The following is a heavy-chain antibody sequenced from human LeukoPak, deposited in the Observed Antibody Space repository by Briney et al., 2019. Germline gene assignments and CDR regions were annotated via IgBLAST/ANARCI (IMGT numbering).Heavy chain of an antibody. D-gene: IGHD1-26*01. CDR3: ASQSGATGGFVDY. V-gene: IGHV4-61*02. Sequence: SETLSLTCTVSGVSISSGSYYWRWIRQPAGKGLEWIGRIYTSGSTNYNPSLKSRVTISVDTSKNQFSLKLSSVTAADTAVYYCASQSGATGGFVDYWGQGTLVTVSS. CDR1: GVSISSGSYY. CDR2: IYTSGST. J-gene: IGHJ4*02.